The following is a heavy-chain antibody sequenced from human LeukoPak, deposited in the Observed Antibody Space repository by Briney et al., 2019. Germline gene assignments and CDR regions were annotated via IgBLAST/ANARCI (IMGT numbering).Heavy chain of an antibody. Sequence: GASVKVSCKASGYTFTGYYMHWVRQAPGQGLEWMGWINPNSGGTNYAQKFQGRVTMTRDTSISTAYMELSRLRSDDTAVYYCARDLPDIVATIYAFDIWGQGTMVTVSS. CDR3: ARDLPDIVATIYAFDI. CDR1: GYTFTGYY. J-gene: IGHJ3*02. D-gene: IGHD5-12*01. V-gene: IGHV1-2*02. CDR2: INPNSGGT.